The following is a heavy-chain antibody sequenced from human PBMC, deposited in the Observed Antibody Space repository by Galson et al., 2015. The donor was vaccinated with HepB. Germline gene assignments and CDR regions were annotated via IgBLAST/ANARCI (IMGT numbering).Heavy chain of an antibody. J-gene: IGHJ6*02. CDR2: TYFRSKWHN. V-gene: IGHV6-1*01. CDR1: GDSVASNSAV. CDR3: AYGSDV. Sequence: CAISGDSVASNSAVWNWIRQSPSRGLEWLGRTYFRSKWHNDYGISVKSRISINADKSQNQFSLRLSSVTPEDTAVYYCAYGSDVWGQGTTVIVSS.